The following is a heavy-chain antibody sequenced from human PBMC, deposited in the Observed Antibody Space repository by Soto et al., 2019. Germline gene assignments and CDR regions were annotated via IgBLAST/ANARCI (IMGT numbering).Heavy chain of an antibody. CDR1: GGSIIDGQTY. D-gene: IGHD2-15*01. CDR3: ARDAPGVAPY. J-gene: IGHJ4*02. V-gene: IGHV4-31*03. CDR2: INYRGTT. Sequence: VQLQESDPGLVKPSQTLSLTCTVSGGSIIDGQTYLNWIRQHPERGLEWMGYINYRGTTNYSPALNSRILTSIDTSKNQFPPRLTSVTAADTAVYYCARDAPGVAPYWGQGTLVTVSS.